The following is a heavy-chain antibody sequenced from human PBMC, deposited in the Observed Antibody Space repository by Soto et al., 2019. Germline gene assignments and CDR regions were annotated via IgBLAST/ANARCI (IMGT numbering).Heavy chain of an antibody. Sequence: ASVKVSCKASGYTFTSYYMHWVRQAPGQGLEWMGIINPSGGSTSYAQKFQGRVTMTRYTSTSTVYMALSSLRSEDTAVYYCARRAITLFGVGISIWYAFDIWGQGTMVTVAS. V-gene: IGHV1-46*01. CDR2: INPSGGST. CDR1: GYTFTSYY. CDR3: ARRAITLFGVGISIWYAFDI. D-gene: IGHD3-3*01. J-gene: IGHJ3*02.